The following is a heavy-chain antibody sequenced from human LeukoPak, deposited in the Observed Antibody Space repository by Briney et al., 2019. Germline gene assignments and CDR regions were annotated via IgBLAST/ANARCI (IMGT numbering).Heavy chain of an antibody. CDR2: INGSSSDT. Sequence: GGSLRLSCAASGFTLSDYYMTWIRQAPGRGLEWISYINGSSSDTKYSDSVKGRFTISRDNTKNSVYLLMNSLRAEDTAVYYCARRGTTYCTVDSCHPNWFDPWGQGTRVTVSS. CDR3: ARRGTTYCTVDSCHPNWFDP. D-gene: IGHD2-15*01. CDR1: GFTLSDYY. J-gene: IGHJ5*02. V-gene: IGHV3-11*03.